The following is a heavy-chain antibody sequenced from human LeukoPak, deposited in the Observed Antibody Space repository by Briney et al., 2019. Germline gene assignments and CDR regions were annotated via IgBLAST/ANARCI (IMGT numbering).Heavy chain of an antibody. D-gene: IGHD1-26*01. J-gene: IGHJ3*02. CDR1: GYSFINYW. CDR2: IYPGDSDT. V-gene: IGHV5-51*01. Sequence: GESLKISCKGSGYSFINYWIGWVRQMPGKGLEWMGIIYPGDSDTRYSPSFQGQVTISADKSISTAYLQWSSLKASDTAMYYCARLYSGEPHSGYDAFDIWGQGTMVTVSS. CDR3: ARLYSGEPHSGYDAFDI.